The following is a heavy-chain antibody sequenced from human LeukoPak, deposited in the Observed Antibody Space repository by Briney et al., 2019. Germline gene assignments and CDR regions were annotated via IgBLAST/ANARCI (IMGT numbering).Heavy chain of an antibody. D-gene: IGHD6-19*01. V-gene: IGHV4-59*01. Sequence: PSETLSLTCTASDDSINRDFWTWIRQPPGRGLEWIGYIRHSGRTEYNPSLQNRVTISIDRSKNQFSLRLTSVTAAVTAIYYCARLPDISGWPFDYWGQGMLVTVSS. CDR1: DDSINRDF. J-gene: IGHJ4*02. CDR2: IRHSGRT. CDR3: ARLPDISGWPFDY.